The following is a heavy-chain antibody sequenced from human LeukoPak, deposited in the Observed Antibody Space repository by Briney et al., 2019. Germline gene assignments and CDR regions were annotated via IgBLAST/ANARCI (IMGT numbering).Heavy chain of an antibody. Sequence: GGSLRLSCTGSGFNFNMFSMNWVRQPPGQGLEWVSGLSRGGGTTNYADSGKGRFTISRDKSKIMVFLQMNSLRPEDTAVYYCAKEQRIRHCSEGVCMEGYYFDYWGQGSLVTVSS. D-gene: IGHD2-8*01. V-gene: IGHV3-23*01. CDR1: GFNFNMFS. J-gene: IGHJ4*02. CDR2: LSRGGGTT. CDR3: AKEQRIRHCSEGVCMEGYYFDY.